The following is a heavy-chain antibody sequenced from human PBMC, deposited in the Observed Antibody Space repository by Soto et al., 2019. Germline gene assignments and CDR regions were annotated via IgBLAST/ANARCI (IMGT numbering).Heavy chain of an antibody. CDR3: AKDLNVKTYVPYGMDV. J-gene: IGHJ6*02. CDR2: ISDDGHNK. Sequence: QVQLVESGRGVVQPGRSLSLSCAASQLTFNNYAMHWVRQAPGKGLEWVAVISDDGHNKYYADSVRGRFTISRDNSKNTVYLHMNSLRVDATAVYYCAKDLNVKTYVPYGMDVWGQGTTVIVSS. D-gene: IGHD3-10*02. CDR1: QLTFNNYA. V-gene: IGHV3-30*18.